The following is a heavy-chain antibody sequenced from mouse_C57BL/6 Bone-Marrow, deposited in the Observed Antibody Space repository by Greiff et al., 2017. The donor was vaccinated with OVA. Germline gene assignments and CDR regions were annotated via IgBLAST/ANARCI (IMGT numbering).Heavy chain of an antibody. CDR2: ISDGGSYT. CDR1: GFTFSSYA. V-gene: IGHV5-4*01. Sequence: EVQLMESGGGLVKPGGSLKLSCAASGFTFSSYAMSWVRQTPEKRLEWVATISDGGSYTYYPDNVKGRFTSSRDNAKNNLYLQMSHLKSEDTAMYYCAREVRMDYWGQGTSVTVSS. J-gene: IGHJ4*01. D-gene: IGHD2-2*01. CDR3: AREVRMDY.